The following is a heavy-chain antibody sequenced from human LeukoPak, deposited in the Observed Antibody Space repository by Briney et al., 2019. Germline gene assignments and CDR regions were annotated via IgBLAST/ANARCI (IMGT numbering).Heavy chain of an antibody. CDR3: ARDLAVVVVAADYYYYMDV. D-gene: IGHD2-15*01. Sequence: ASVKVSCKASGYTFTGYYMHWVRQAPGQGLEWMGWISAYNGNTNYAQKLQGRVTMTTDTSTSTAYMELRSLRSDDTAVYYCARDLAVVVVAADYYYYMDVWGKGTTVTVSS. CDR1: GYTFTGYY. J-gene: IGHJ6*03. V-gene: IGHV1-18*04. CDR2: ISAYNGNT.